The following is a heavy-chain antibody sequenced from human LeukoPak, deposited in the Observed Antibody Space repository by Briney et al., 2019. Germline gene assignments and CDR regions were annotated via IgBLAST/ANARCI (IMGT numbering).Heavy chain of an antibody. CDR1: GGSISSKY. D-gene: IGHD6-13*01. J-gene: IGHJ4*02. V-gene: IGHV4-59*12. CDR2: VHYSGST. Sequence: SETLSLTFSVSGGSISSKYWSWIRRPPGKGLEWIGHVHYSGSTNSHPSLNSRVTISLDPSTNPLSLKLRSLPDSGTAVYYRAGDSHSWVGIGYGGQVTLVTGSA. CDR3: AGDSHSWVGIGY.